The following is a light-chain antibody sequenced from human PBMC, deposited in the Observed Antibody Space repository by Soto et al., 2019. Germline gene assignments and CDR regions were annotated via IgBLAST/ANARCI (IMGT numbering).Light chain of an antibody. Sequence: DIQMTQSPSTLSASVGDRVTITCRASQSVRSWLAWYQQKPGRAPKFLIYDASSLESGVPSRFSGSGSGTEFTLTISSLQPDDFATYYCQQSYSTPITFGQGTKVDIK. CDR1: QSVRSW. V-gene: IGKV1-5*01. CDR2: DAS. CDR3: QQSYSTPIT. J-gene: IGKJ1*01.